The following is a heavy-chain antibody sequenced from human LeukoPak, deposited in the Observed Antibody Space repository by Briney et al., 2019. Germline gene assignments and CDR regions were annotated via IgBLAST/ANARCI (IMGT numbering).Heavy chain of an antibody. Sequence: ASVKVSCKASGGSSSSYAISWVRQAPGQGLEWMGRIIPVFGTANYAQKFQERVTITADTVSNTAYLEVTSLTSDDTALYFCAKQGAARQDYYMDVWGNGTTVTVSS. V-gene: IGHV1-69*06. CDR3: AKQGAARQDYYMDV. J-gene: IGHJ6*03. CDR2: IIPVFGTA. D-gene: IGHD5-18*01. CDR1: GGSSSSYA.